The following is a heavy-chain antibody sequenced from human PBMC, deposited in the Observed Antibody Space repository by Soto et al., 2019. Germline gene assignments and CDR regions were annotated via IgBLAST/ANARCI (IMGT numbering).Heavy chain of an antibody. CDR2: IYYSGGT. D-gene: IGHD3-10*01. CDR3: ARAMVRGVLGY. J-gene: IGHJ4*02. CDR1: GGPISHADYY. V-gene: IGHV4-31*03. Sequence: PSETLSLSCTVSGGPISHADYYWSWIRQHPGKGLEWIGYIYYSGGTYFNPSLESRVTMXXXXSXNXFXLXXXSLPAAVTAVYYCARAMVRGVLGYWGQGTVVTVS.